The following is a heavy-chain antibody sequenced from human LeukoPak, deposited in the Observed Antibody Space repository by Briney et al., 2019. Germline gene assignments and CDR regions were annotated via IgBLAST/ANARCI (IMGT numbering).Heavy chain of an antibody. Sequence: ASVTVSCKSSGYTFTTYGISWMRQAPGQGLEWMGWISGYNGNTNYAQKLQGRVTMTTDTSTNTAYMELRSLRSDDTAVYYCARLPRGGLDYWGQGTLVTVSS. CDR2: ISGYNGNT. J-gene: IGHJ4*02. CDR1: GYTFTTYG. V-gene: IGHV1-18*01. D-gene: IGHD3-10*01. CDR3: ARLPRGGLDY.